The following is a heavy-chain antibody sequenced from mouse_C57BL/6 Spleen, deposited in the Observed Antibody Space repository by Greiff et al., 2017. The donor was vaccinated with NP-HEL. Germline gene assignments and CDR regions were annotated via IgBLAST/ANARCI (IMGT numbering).Heavy chain of an antibody. J-gene: IGHJ4*01. CDR1: GYTFTDYY. V-gene: IGHV1-76*01. CDR2: IYPGSGNT. CDR3: AINYGSMDY. D-gene: IGHD1-1*01. Sequence: QVQLQQSGAELVRPGASVKLSCKASGYTFTDYYINWVKQRPGQGLEWIARIYPGSGNTYYNEKFKGKATLTAEKSSSTAYMQLSSLTSEDSAVYFCAINYGSMDYWGQGTSVTVSS.